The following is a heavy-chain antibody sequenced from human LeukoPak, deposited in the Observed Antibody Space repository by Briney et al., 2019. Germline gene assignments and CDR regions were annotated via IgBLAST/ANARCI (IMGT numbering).Heavy chain of an antibody. J-gene: IGHJ4*02. CDR3: ARHIAPRFPPDYGDYVGYFDY. Sequence: GESLKISCKGSGYSFTSYWIGWVRQMPGKGLEWMGIIYPGDSDTRYSPSFQGQVTISADESISTAYLQWSSLKASDTAMYYCARHIAPRFPPDYGDYVGYFDYWGQGTLVTVSS. CDR2: IYPGDSDT. CDR1: GYSFTSYW. D-gene: IGHD4-17*01. V-gene: IGHV5-51*01.